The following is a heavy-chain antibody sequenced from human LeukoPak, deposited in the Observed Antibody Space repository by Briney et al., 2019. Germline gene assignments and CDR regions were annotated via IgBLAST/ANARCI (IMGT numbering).Heavy chain of an antibody. CDR2: VSVNGGTT. J-gene: IGHJ4*02. D-gene: IGHD2-21*01. V-gene: IGHV3-23*01. Sequence: GGSLRLSCAASGFTFSSCALSWVRQAPGKGLEWVSTVSVNGGTTYYADSVKGRFTISRNNSKNTVYLHMNSLRVEDTAVYYCAKDWIQFNRVFDCFDSWGQGTLVTVSS. CDR1: GFTFSSCA. CDR3: AKDWIQFNRVFDCFDS.